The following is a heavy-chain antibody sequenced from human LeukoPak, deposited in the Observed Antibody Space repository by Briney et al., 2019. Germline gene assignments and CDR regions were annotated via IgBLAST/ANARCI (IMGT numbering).Heavy chain of an antibody. D-gene: IGHD6-13*01. Sequence: PGGSLRLSCAASGFTFSSYAMHWVRQAPGRGLEWVAVISYDGSNKYYADSVKGRFTISRDNSKNTLYLQMNSLRAEDTAVYYCARLSSSWSCMDVWGQGTTVTVSS. V-gene: IGHV3-30-3*01. CDR3: ARLSSSWSCMDV. CDR2: ISYDGSNK. J-gene: IGHJ6*02. CDR1: GFTFSSYA.